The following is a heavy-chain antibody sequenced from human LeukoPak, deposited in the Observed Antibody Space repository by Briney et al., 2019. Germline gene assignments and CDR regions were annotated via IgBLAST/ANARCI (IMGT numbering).Heavy chain of an antibody. Sequence: ASVKVSCKASGYTFSDYYIHWVRQAPGQGLEWMGWINPHSGGTNYAQNFQGRVTMTRDTSISTAYMELASVRSDDTAMYYCAKERDLWSGGISCFDPWGQGTLVTVSS. V-gene: IGHV1-2*02. D-gene: IGHD3-3*01. CDR2: INPHSGGT. CDR3: AKERDLWSGGISCFDP. J-gene: IGHJ5*02. CDR1: GYTFSDYY.